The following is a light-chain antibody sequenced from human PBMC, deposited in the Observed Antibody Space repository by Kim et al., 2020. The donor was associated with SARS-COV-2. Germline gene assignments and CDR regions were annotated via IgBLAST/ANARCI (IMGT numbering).Light chain of an antibody. Sequence: QSALTQPVSVSGSPGQSITISCTGTSSDIGGYNYVSWYQQHPGKAPKLMIYEVSNRPSGVSNRFSGSKSGNTASLTISGLQAEGESDYYCSSYTFSTTLVFGGGTQLAVL. CDR2: EVS. J-gene: IGLJ2*01. CDR3: SSYTFSTTLV. CDR1: SSDIGGYNY. V-gene: IGLV2-14*01.